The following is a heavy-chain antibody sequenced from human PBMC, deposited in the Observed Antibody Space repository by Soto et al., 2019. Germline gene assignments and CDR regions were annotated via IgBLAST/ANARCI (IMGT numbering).Heavy chain of an antibody. J-gene: IGHJ4*02. CDR3: ARGLPIGMK. CDR1: GYTFTSYY. D-gene: IGHD1-20*01. CDR2: INPSGGST. V-gene: IGHV1-46*01. Sequence: ASVKVSCKASGYTFTSYYMHWVRQAPGQGLEWMGIINPSGGSTSYAQKFQGRVTITADESTSTAYMELSSLRSEDTAVYYCARGLPIGMKWGQGTLVTVSS.